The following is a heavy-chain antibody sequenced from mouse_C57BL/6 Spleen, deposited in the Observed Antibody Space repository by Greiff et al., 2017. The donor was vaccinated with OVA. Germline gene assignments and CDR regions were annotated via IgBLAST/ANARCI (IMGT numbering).Heavy chain of an antibody. CDR1: GFTFSDYG. Sequence: EVKLVASGGGLVKPGGSLKLSCAASGFTFSDYGMHWVRQAPEKGLEWVAYISSGSSTIYYADTVKGRFTISRDNAKNTLFLQMTSLRSDDTAMYYCARPVAHWYFDVWGTGTTVTVSS. J-gene: IGHJ1*03. V-gene: IGHV5-17*01. CDR3: ARPVAHWYFDV. CDR2: ISSGSSTI. D-gene: IGHD1-1*01.